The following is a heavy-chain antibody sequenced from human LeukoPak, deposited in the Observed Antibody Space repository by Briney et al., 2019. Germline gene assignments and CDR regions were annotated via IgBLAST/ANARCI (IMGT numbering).Heavy chain of an antibody. Sequence: ASVKVSCKASGYTFTGYYMHWVRQAPGQGLEWMGWINPNSGGTNYAQKFQGRVTMTRDTSISTAYMELSRLRSDDTAVYYCARVSYYYDSSGYAPFDPWGQGTLVTVSS. CDR1: GYTFTGYY. D-gene: IGHD3-22*01. CDR3: ARVSYYYDSSGYAPFDP. CDR2: INPNSGGT. J-gene: IGHJ5*02. V-gene: IGHV1-2*02.